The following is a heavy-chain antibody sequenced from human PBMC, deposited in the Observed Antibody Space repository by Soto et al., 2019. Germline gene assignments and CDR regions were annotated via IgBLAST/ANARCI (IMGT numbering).Heavy chain of an antibody. CDR2: ISSDSVYT. V-gene: IGHV3-11*06. J-gene: IGHJ4*02. D-gene: IGHD3-16*01. CDR1: GYTITDHY. Sequence: GGSLRLSCEVSGYTITDHYMTWIRQVPGKGLEWVSYISSDSVYTNYADSVRGRFTISRDNAKNSLYLELSSLRAEDTAVYHCATNIRLDFWGQGTQVTVSS. CDR3: ATNIRLDF.